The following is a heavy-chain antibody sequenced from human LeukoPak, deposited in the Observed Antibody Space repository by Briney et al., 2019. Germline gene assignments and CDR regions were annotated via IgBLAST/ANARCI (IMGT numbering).Heavy chain of an antibody. J-gene: IGHJ4*02. V-gene: IGHV4-4*07. CDR3: GSSGRRGLTHFDY. CDR2: MYTSGNN. Sequence: SETLSLTCTVSGGSINSNYWSWIRQSPGQGLEWMGSMYTSGNNNYNPSLKSRITITVDTSKNQFSLQLSPVTAADADEYYSGSSGRRGLTHFDYWGQGTLVTVSS. CDR1: GGSINSNY. D-gene: IGHD2-15*01.